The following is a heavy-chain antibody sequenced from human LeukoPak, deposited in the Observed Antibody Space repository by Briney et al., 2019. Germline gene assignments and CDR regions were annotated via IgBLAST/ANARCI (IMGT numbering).Heavy chain of an antibody. CDR2: ISEDGSNK. V-gene: IGHV3-30*04. CDR3: AGRGYSYGAFDY. J-gene: IGHJ4*02. CDR1: GFTFSGYA. D-gene: IGHD5-18*01. Sequence: SGGSLRLSCAASGFTFSGYAMHWVRQAPGKGLEWVASISEDGSNKYYADSVKGRFTISRDNSKNTLYLQMNSLRAEDTAVYYCAGRGYSYGAFDYWGQGTLVTVSS.